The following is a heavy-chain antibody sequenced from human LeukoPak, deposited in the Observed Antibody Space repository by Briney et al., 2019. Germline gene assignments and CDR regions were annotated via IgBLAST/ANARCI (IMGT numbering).Heavy chain of an antibody. CDR3: AQDTSSYYLY. CDR1: GFIFSSYA. Sequence: PGRSLRLSCAASGFIFSSYAMSGVRQAPGKGLEWVSATSGSGGSTYYADSVKGRFTISRDNSKNTLYLQMNSLSAEDTAVYYCAQDTSSYYLYWGQGTLVTVSS. J-gene: IGHJ4*02. V-gene: IGHV3-23*01. D-gene: IGHD3-3*01. CDR2: TSGSGGST.